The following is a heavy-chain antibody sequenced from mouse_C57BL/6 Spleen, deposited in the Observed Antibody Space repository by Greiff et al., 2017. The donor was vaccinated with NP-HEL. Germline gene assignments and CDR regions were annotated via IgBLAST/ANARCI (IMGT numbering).Heavy chain of an antibody. Sequence: QVQLQQSGAELVKPGASVKMSCKASGYTFTSYWITWVKQRPGQGLEWIGDIYPGSGSTNYNEKFKSKATLTVDTSSSTAYMQLSSLTSEDSAVYYCARSGLPYAMDYWGQGTSVTVSS. J-gene: IGHJ4*01. V-gene: IGHV1-55*01. CDR3: ARSGLPYAMDY. CDR2: IYPGSGST. CDR1: GYTFTSYW. D-gene: IGHD2-1*01.